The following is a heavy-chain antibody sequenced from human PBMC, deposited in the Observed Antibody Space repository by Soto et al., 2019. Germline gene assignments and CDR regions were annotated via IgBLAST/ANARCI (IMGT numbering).Heavy chain of an antibody. CDR1: GFTADDYS. J-gene: IGHJ4*02. D-gene: IGHD4-17*01. CDR2: ISSNSDTI. V-gene: IGHV3-9*02. CDR3: AKDREWGGMTTIHYFDS. Sequence: EVQLVESGGGLVQPGRSLRLSCVASGFTADDYSMHWVRQAPGKGLEWVSGISSNSDTIDYADYVKGRFTISRDNAKNSLFKQMNSLRPEDTALYYCAKDREWGGMTTIHYFDSWGQGTLVTVSS.